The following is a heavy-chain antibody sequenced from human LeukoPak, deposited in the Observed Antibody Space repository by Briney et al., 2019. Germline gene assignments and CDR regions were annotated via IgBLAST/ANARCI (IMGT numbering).Heavy chain of an antibody. Sequence: SETLSLTCTVSGGSISSSSYYWGWIRQPPGKGLEWIGSIYYSGSTNYNPSLKSRVTISVDTSKNQFSLKLSSVTAADTAVYYCARRAGSSSNWYFDLWGRGTLVTVSS. CDR2: IYYSGST. J-gene: IGHJ2*01. CDR3: ARRAGSSSNWYFDL. CDR1: GGSISSSSYY. D-gene: IGHD6-6*01. V-gene: IGHV4-39*07.